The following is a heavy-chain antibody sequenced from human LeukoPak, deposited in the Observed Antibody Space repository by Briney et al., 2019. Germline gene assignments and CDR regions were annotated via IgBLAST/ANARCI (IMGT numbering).Heavy chain of an antibody. CDR1: GFTFSSYG. J-gene: IGHJ4*02. Sequence: PGGSLRLSCAASGFTFSSYGMHWVRQVPGKGLVWVSRINFDGSSTTYADSVKGRFTISRDNAKNTLYLQVSSLRAEDTAVYFCARGYINYVDYWGQGTLVTVSS. V-gene: IGHV3-74*01. CDR2: INFDGSST. CDR3: ARGYINYVDY. D-gene: IGHD5-24*01.